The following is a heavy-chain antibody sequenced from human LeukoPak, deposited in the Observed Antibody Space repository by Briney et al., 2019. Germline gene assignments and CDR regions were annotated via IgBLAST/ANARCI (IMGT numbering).Heavy chain of an antibody. Sequence: SETLSLTCTVSGGSISSSSYYWGWIRQPPGKGLEWIGEINHSGRNNYNPSLKSRVTISVDTSKNQFSLKLRSVTAADTAVYYCARATGIKVPPGYWGQGTLVIVSS. V-gene: IGHV4-39*07. CDR3: ARATGIKVPPGY. CDR1: GGSISSSSYY. D-gene: IGHD1-1*01. J-gene: IGHJ4*02. CDR2: INHSGRN.